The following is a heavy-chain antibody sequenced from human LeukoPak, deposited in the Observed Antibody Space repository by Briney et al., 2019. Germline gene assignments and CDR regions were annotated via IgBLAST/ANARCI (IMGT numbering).Heavy chain of an antibody. V-gene: IGHV3-11*01. CDR1: GFTFSDYY. Sequence: GGSLRLSCAATGFTFSDYYMSWIRQAPGKGLEWVSYISSSGSTIYYADSVKGRFTISRDNAKNSLYLQMNSLRAEDTAVYYCARSRGYPNNWFDPWGQGTLVTVSS. J-gene: IGHJ5*02. D-gene: IGHD3-10*01. CDR3: ARSRGYPNNWFDP. CDR2: ISSSGSTI.